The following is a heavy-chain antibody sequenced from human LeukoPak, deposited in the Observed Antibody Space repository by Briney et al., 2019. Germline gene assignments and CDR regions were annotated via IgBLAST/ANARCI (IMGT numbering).Heavy chain of an antibody. Sequence: PSETLSLTCTVSGGSISSGGYYWSWIRQHPGKGLEWIGYIYYSGSTYYNPSLKSRVTISVDTSKNQFSLKLSSVTAADTAVYYCARVGRSSYSPTTVWGQGTLVTVSS. CDR3: ARVGRSSYSPTTV. CDR2: IYYSGST. V-gene: IGHV4-31*03. D-gene: IGHD5-12*01. J-gene: IGHJ4*02. CDR1: GGSISSGGYY.